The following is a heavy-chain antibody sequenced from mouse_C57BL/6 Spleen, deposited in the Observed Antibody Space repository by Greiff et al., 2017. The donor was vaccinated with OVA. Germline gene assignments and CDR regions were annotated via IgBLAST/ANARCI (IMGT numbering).Heavy chain of an antibody. CDR2: IYPGGGDT. CDR3: ARYDYDGGFDY. CDR1: GYAFSSYW. D-gene: IGHD2-4*01. Sequence: QVQLQQSGAELVKPGASVKISCKASGYAFSSYWMNWVKQRPGKGLEWIGQIYPGGGDTNYNGKFKGKATLTADKSSSTAYMQLSSLTSEDSAVYFCARYDYDGGFDYWGQGTTLTVSS. J-gene: IGHJ2*01. V-gene: IGHV1-80*01.